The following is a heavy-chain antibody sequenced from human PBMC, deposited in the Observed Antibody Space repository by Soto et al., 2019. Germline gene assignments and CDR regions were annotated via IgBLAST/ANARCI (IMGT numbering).Heavy chain of an antibody. CDR2: INPNSGGP. CDR3: ARGGTTSLDY. J-gene: IGHJ4*02. V-gene: IGHV1-2*02. D-gene: IGHD1-1*01. Sequence: ASVKVSCKTSGYTFTDYYMHWVRHDPGQEHEWMGWINPNSGGPISAQKFQGKVTMARGTSISTAYLELSRLRSDDTAVYYCARGGTTSLDYWGQGTQVTVSS. CDR1: GYTFTDYY.